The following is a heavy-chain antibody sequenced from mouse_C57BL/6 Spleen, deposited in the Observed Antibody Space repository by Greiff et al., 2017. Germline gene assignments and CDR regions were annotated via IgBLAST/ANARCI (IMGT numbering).Heavy chain of an antibody. D-gene: IGHD3-2*02. Sequence: VQLQQPGAELVRPGSSVTLSCKASGYTFTSYWMHWVKQRPIQGLEWIGNIDPSDSETHYNQKFKDKATLTVDKSSRTAYMQLSSLTSEDAAVDYCARDSSGYSYAMDYWGQGTSVTVSS. J-gene: IGHJ4*01. CDR1: GYTFTSYW. CDR2: IDPSDSET. V-gene: IGHV1-52*01. CDR3: ARDSSGYSYAMDY.